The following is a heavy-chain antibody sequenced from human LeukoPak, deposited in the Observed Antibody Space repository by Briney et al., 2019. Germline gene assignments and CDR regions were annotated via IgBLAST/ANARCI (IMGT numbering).Heavy chain of an antibody. CDR3: ARVSSYCSSTSCYRRFPHWFGP. V-gene: IGHV1-69*05. Sequence: GASVKVSCKASGGTFSSYAISWVRQAPGQGLEWMGGIIPIFGTANYAQKFQGRVTITTDESTSTAYMELSSLRSEDTAVYYCARVSSYCSSTSCYRRFPHWFGPWGQGTLVTVSS. D-gene: IGHD2-2*01. CDR1: GGTFSSYA. CDR2: IIPIFGTA. J-gene: IGHJ5*02.